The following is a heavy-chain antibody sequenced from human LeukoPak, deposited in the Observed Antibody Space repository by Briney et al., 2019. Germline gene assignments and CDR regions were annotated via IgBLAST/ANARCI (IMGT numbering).Heavy chain of an antibody. D-gene: IGHD6-25*01. V-gene: IGHV3-23*01. CDR2: ISGSGGST. J-gene: IGHJ4*02. CDR1: GFTFSSYA. CDR3: ARAGGLDY. Sequence: GGSLRLSCAASGFTFSSYAMSWVRQAPGKGLEWVSAISGSGGSTYYADSVKGRFTISRDNAKNSLYLQMNNLRAEDTAVYYCARAGGLDYWGQGTLVTVSS.